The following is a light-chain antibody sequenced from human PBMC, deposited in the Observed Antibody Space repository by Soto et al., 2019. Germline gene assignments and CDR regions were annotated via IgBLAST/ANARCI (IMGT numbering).Light chain of an antibody. CDR2: KNN. CDR1: SSNIGSNY. Sequence: QSVLTQPPSASGTPGQRVTISCSGSSSNIGSNYVYWFQHLPGTAPKLLIYKNNQRPSGVPDRFSGSKSGTSASLAISGLRSEDEADYYCAAWDDSLSGLVFGGATKLTVL. CDR3: AAWDDSLSGLV. V-gene: IGLV1-47*01. J-gene: IGLJ2*01.